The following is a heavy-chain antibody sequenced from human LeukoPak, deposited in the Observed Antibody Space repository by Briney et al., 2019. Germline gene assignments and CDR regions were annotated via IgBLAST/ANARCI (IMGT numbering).Heavy chain of an antibody. CDR2: INSDGSST. CDR3: AREPQYYYDSSVDY. V-gene: IGHV3-74*01. Sequence: GGSLRLSCAASGFTFSSYWMHWVRQAPGKGLVWVSRINSDGSSTSYADSVRGRFTISRDNAKNTLYLQMNSLRAEDTAVCYCAREPQYYYDSSVDYWGQGTLVTVSS. J-gene: IGHJ4*02. D-gene: IGHD3-22*01. CDR1: GFTFSSYW.